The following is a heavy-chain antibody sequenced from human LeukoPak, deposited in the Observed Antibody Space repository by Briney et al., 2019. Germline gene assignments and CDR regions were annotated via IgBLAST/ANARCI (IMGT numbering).Heavy chain of an antibody. CDR3: ARGSYYSDSSGYFDY. V-gene: IGHV3-13*04. Sequence: GGSLRLSCAASGFTFSSYDMHWVRQPTGKSLEWVSGTGLAGDTHYSNSVKGRFAISREDAKSSLYLQMNSLRSGDTAVYYCARGSYYSDSSGYFDYWGQGTLVTVSS. J-gene: IGHJ4*02. CDR1: GFTFSSYD. CDR2: TGLAGDT. D-gene: IGHD3-22*01.